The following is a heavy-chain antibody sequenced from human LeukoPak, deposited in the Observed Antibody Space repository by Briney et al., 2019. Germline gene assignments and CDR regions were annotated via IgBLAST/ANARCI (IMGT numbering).Heavy chain of an antibody. Sequence: PGGSLRLSCAASGFTFSSYAMSWVRQAPGKGLEWVSAISGSDGSTYYADSVKGRFTISRDNSKITLYLQMNSLRAEDTAVYYCAKQLTETARNYYYGMDVWGQGTTVTVSS. CDR3: AKQLTETARNYYYGMDV. D-gene: IGHD2-2*01. J-gene: IGHJ6*02. CDR1: GFTFSSYA. V-gene: IGHV3-23*01. CDR2: ISGSDGST.